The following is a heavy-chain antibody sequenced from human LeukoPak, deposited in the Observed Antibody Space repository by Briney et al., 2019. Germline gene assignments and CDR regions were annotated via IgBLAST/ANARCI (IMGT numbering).Heavy chain of an antibody. J-gene: IGHJ4*02. Sequence: GESLKISCKGSGYSFTSYWIGWVRQMPGKGLEWMGIIYPGDSDTRYSPSFQGQVTISADKSISTAYLQWSSLKASDTAMYYCARHQFGDHYDILTGHFDYWGQGTLVTVSS. CDR2: IYPGDSDT. D-gene: IGHD3-9*01. CDR3: ARHQFGDHYDILTGHFDY. CDR1: GYSFTSYW. V-gene: IGHV5-51*01.